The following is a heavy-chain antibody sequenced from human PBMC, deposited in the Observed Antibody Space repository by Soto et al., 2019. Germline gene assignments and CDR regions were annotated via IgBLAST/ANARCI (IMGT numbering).Heavy chain of an antibody. D-gene: IGHD2-15*01. CDR1: GFIFSTSS. CDR2: ISRSSDHM. V-gene: IGHV3-21*01. CDR3: TRAISGGPFDY. J-gene: IGHJ4*02. Sequence: EVQLVESGGGLVKPGGSLRLSCAASGFIFSTSSMNWVRQTPGKGLEWVSSISRSSDHMYYADSVRGRFTISRDNAKNSLFLQMNSLRAEDTAVYYCTRAISGGPFDYWGQGALVTVSS.